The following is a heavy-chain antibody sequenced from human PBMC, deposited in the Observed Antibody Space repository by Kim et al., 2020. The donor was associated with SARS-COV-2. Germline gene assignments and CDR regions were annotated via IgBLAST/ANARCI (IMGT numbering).Heavy chain of an antibody. Sequence: GGSLRLSFASSGFNFSSDVMHWVRQASGKGLSWVAVISYDGRNKYYEDSVKGRFTISRDNSKNTLSLQMNSLRAEDTAVYYCARDQSAGYSSSWNDYWGQATLVPGSS. D-gene: IGHD6-13*01. CDR3: ARDQSAGYSSSWNDY. CDR2: ISYDGRNK. V-gene: IGHV3-33*05. J-gene: IGHJ4*02. CDR1: GFNFSSDV.